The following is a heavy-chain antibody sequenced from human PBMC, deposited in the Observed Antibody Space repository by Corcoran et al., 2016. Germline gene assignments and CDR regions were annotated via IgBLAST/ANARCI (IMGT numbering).Heavy chain of an antibody. J-gene: IGHJ4*02. CDR1: GFTVSSNY. D-gene: IGHD3-22*01. V-gene: IGHV3-53*01. CDR3: ARVSPDSSGYYYYFDY. CDR2: IYSGGST. Sequence: EVQLVESGGGLIQPGGSLRLSCAASGFTVSSNYMSWVRQAPGKGLEWVSVIYSGGSTYYADSVKGRFTISRDNSKNTLYLQMNSLRAEDTAVYYCARVSPDSSGYYYYFDYWGQGTLVTVSS.